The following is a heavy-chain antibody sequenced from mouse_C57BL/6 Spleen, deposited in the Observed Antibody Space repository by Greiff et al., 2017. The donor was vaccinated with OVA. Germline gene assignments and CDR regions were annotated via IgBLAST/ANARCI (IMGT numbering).Heavy chain of an antibody. J-gene: IGHJ4*01. CDR3: ARRDYGYGYAMDY. V-gene: IGHV5-17*01. CDR2: ISSGSSTI. D-gene: IGHD2-2*01. CDR1: GFTFSDYG. Sequence: VQLKESGGGLVKPGGSLKLSCAASGFTFSDYGMHWVRQAPEKGLEWVAYISSGSSTIYYADTVKGRFTISRDNAKNTLFLQMTSLRSEDTAMYYCARRDYGYGYAMDYWGQGTSVTVSS.